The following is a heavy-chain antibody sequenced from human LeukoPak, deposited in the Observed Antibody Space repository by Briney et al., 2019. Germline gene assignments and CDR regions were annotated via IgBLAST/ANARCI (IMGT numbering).Heavy chain of an antibody. CDR3: AKVSCTGGTCSSFDY. CDR2: ISGSGVYK. V-gene: IGHV3-23*01. D-gene: IGHD2-8*02. CDR1: GFTFSSFV. Sequence: GGSLRLSCAASGFTFSSFVMSWVRQAPGKGLEWVSSISGSGVYKYYTDSVKGRFIISSDNSKNTLYVQMNSLRAEDTAVYYCAKVSCTGGTCSSFDYWGQGTLATVSS. J-gene: IGHJ4*02.